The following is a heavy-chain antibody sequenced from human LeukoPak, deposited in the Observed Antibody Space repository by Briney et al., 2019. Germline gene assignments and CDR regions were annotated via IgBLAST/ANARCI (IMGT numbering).Heavy chain of an antibody. CDR3: ARLDCSSTSCYVFP. CDR2: IEYSGST. Sequence: PSETLSLICSVSGGSIGSRYHYWGWIRQPPGKGLEWIGSIEYSGSTYYNPPLKSRVIMSVDTSKKQFSLKVTSVTAADTAMYYCARLDCSSTSCYVFPWGQGTLVTVSS. V-gene: IGHV4-39*01. D-gene: IGHD2-2*01. J-gene: IGHJ4*02. CDR1: GGSIGSRYHY.